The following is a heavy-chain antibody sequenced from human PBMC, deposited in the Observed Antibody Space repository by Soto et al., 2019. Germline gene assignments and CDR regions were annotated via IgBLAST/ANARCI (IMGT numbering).Heavy chain of an antibody. J-gene: IGHJ6*02. CDR2: IYYSGST. V-gene: IGHV4-59*01. D-gene: IGHD6-19*01. CDR1: GGSISSYY. CDR3: ARGWDSSGWYYYYYSMDV. Sequence: SETLSLTCTVSGGSISSYYWSWIRQPPGKGLEWIGYIYYSGSTNYNPSLKSRVTISVDTSKNQFSLKLSSVTAADTAVYYCARGWDSSGWYYYYYSMDVWGQGTTVTVSS.